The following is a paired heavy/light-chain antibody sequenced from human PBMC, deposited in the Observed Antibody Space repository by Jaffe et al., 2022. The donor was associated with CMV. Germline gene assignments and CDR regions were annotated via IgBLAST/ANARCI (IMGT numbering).Heavy chain of an antibody. V-gene: IGHV3-23*04. CDR1: GFTFSSYG. CDR3: AKDLFVMTGRGFDY. Sequence: EVHLVESGGALVQPGESLRLSCAASGFTFSSYGMSWVRQAPGKGLEWVSGLRGSGERYYADFVKGRFTISRDTSKNTLYLEMNSLRAEDTAVYYCAKDLFVMTGRGFDYWGQGVLVTVSS. J-gene: IGHJ4*02. CDR2: LRGSGER. D-gene: IGHD3-16*01.
Light chain of an antibody. V-gene: IGKV3-11*01. CDR1: QSVASY. CDR2: DAS. Sequence: EIVLTQSPATLSLSPGERATLSCRTSQSVASYLAWYQQKPGQAPRLLIYDASDRATGIPARFSGSGSGTDFTLTISSLEPGDFAVYYCQQRRDWPLTFGGGTKVEIK. J-gene: IGKJ4*01. CDR3: QQRRDWPLT.